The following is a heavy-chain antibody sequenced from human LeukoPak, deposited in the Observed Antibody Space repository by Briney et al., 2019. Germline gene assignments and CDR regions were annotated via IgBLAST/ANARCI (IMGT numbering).Heavy chain of an antibody. CDR1: GGSISSGDYY. D-gene: IGHD1-26*01. V-gene: IGHV4-30-4*01. CDR3: ARGSLDSGSYSDYFDY. CDR2: IYYSGST. J-gene: IGHJ4*02. Sequence: PSETLSLTCTVSGGSISSGDYYWSWIRQPPGKGLEWIGYIYYSGSTYYNPSLKSRVTISVDTSKNQFSLKLSSVTAADTAVYYCARGSLDSGSYSDYFDYWGQGTLVTVSS.